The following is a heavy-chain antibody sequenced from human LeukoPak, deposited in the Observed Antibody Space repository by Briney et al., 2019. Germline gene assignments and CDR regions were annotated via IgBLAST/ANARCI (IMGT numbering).Heavy chain of an antibody. J-gene: IGHJ4*02. Sequence: QSGGSLRLSCAASGFTFSSYAMSWVRQAPGKGLEWVSAISGSGGSTYYADSVKGRFTISRDNSKNTLYLQMNSLRAEDTAVYYCAKVGVDGDYFSYWGQGTLVTVSS. CDR2: ISGSGGST. CDR1: GFTFSSYA. CDR3: AKVGVDGDYFSY. V-gene: IGHV3-23*01. D-gene: IGHD3-10*01.